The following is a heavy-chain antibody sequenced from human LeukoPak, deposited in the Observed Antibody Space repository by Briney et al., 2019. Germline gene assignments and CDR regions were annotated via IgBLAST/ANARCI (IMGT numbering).Heavy chain of an antibody. J-gene: IGHJ4*02. CDR2: IYTSGST. D-gene: IGHD3-3*01. Sequence: PSETLSLTFTVSGGSISSGSYYWSWIRQPAGKGLGWIGRIYTSGSTNYNPSLKSRVTISVDTSKNQFSLKLSSVTAADTAVYYCARGPESGSYVAYWGQGPLVTVSS. CDR3: ARGPESGSYVAY. CDR1: GGSISSGSYY. V-gene: IGHV4-61*02.